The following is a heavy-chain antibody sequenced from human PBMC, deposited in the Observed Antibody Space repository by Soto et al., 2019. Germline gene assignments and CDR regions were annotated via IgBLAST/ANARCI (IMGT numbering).Heavy chain of an antibody. Sequence: GASVKVSCKASGGTFSSYTISWVRQAPGQGLEWKGGIIPIFGTTNYAQKFQGRVTITADESTSTAYMELSSLRSEDTAVYYCARAPGYCISTSCYVEREVIEGVGLYYYYYGMDVWGQGTTVTVS. V-gene: IGHV1-69*13. CDR1: GGTFSSYT. J-gene: IGHJ6*02. D-gene: IGHD2-2*03. CDR3: ARAPGYCISTSCYVEREVIEGVGLYYYYYGMDV. CDR2: IIPIFGTT.